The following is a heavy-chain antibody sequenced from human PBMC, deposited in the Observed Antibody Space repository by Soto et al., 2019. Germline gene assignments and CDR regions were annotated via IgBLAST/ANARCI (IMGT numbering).Heavy chain of an antibody. CDR1: GFTFSNHW. CDR3: VIVPPTTWSNP. D-gene: IGHD1-1*01. V-gene: IGHV3-74*03. J-gene: IGHJ5*02. CDR2: ISNDGSDT. Sequence: EVQVVESGGGLVQPGGSLRLSCAASGFTFSNHWMHWVRQAPGKGPVWVSRISNDGSDTTYADSVKGRFTISRDNAKNRVYLQITSQRAEDTGEYLCVIVPPTTWSNPRAKGPPSTVPS.